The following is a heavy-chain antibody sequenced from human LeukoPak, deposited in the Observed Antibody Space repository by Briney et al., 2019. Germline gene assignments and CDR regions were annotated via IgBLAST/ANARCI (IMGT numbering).Heavy chain of an antibody. CDR2: INHSGST. J-gene: IGHJ4*02. V-gene: IGHV4-34*01. Sequence: SGTLSLTCAVYGGSFSGYYWSWIRQPPGKGLEWIGEINHSGSTNYNPSLKSRVTISVDTSKNQFSLKLCSVTAADTAVYYCARMDYYDSSGYPSEGWGQGTLVTVSS. CDR1: GGSFSGYY. CDR3: ARMDYYDSSGYPSEG. D-gene: IGHD3-22*01.